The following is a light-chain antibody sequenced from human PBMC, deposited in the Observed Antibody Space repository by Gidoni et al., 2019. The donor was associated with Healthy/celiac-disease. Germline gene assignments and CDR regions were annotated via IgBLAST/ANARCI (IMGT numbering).Light chain of an antibody. CDR1: QSVSSSY. CDR3: QQYGSSPIT. J-gene: IGKJ1*01. Sequence: EIVLTQSPGTLSLSPGERATLSCRASQSVSSSYLAWYQQKPGQAPRLLIYGASSGSGTDFTFTISRLEPEDFAVYYCQQYGSSPITFGQGTKVEIK. CDR2: GAS. V-gene: IGKV3-20*01.